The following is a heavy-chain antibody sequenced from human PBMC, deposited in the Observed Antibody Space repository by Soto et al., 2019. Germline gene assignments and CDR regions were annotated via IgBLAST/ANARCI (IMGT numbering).Heavy chain of an antibody. D-gene: IGHD2-21*02. CDR2: IYYTGST. CDR1: GGSISSYY. J-gene: IGHJ4*02. Sequence: SETLSLTCTVSGGSISSYYWSWIRQPPGKGLEWIGYIYYTGSTNYNPSLKSRVTISVDTSKNQFSLKLSSVTAADTAVYYCARHSPYCGGDCYSYDYWGQGTLVTVSS. CDR3: ARHSPYCGGDCYSYDY. V-gene: IGHV4-59*08.